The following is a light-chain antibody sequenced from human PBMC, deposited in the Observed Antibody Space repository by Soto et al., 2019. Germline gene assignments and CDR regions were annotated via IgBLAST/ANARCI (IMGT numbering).Light chain of an antibody. CDR2: DDN. J-gene: IGLJ1*01. CDR3: GTWDSSLSAV. CDR1: SSNIGNNF. Sequence: SVLTQPPSVSAAPGQKVTVSCSGSSSNIGNNFVSWYQQLPGAAPKLLIFDDNKRPSGIPDRFSGSKSGTSATLGITGLQTGDEADYYCGTWDSSLSAVFGTGTKV. V-gene: IGLV1-51*01.